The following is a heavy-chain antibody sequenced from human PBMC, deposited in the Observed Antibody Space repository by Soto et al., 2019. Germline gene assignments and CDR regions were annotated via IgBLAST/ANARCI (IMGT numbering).Heavy chain of an antibody. J-gene: IGHJ5*02. CDR1: GGSISSYY. CDR3: ARAIVVMTAIDWFDP. CDR2: IYYSGSGST. D-gene: IGHD2-21*02. Sequence: QVQLQESGPGLVKPSETLSLTCTVSGGSISSYYWSWIRQPPGKGLEWIGYIYYSGSGSTYYNPSLKSRVTISIDTSKNQFSLKLSSVTATDTAVYYCARAIVVMTAIDWFDPWGQGALVTVSS. V-gene: IGHV4-59*08.